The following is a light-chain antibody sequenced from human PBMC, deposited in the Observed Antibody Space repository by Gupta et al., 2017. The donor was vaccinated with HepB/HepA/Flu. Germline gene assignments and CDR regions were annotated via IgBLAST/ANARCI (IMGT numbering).Light chain of an antibody. Sequence: EIVLTRSQGTLSLSPGERATLSCRASQSVSSSYLAWYQQKPGQAPRLLIYGASSRATGIPDRFSGSGSGTDFTLTISRLEPEDFAVYYCQQYGSSPRTFGQGTKVEIK. V-gene: IGKV3-20*01. CDR2: GAS. CDR1: QSVSSSY. CDR3: QQYGSSPRT. J-gene: IGKJ1*01.